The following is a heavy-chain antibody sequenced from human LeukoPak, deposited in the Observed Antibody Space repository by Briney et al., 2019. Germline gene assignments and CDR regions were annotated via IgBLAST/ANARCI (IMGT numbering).Heavy chain of an antibody. J-gene: IGHJ4*02. D-gene: IGHD5-12*01. V-gene: IGHV3-33*01. CDR3: ARHNNAYDWDY. CDR1: GFPFSSYG. Sequence: GGSLRLSCIASGFPFSSYGMHWVRQAPGKGLVWVTVIWPDGSTKYYADSVKGRFTVSRDNSKNTLYLQMNSLRAEDTAVYYCARHNNAYDWDYWGQGTLVTVSS. CDR2: IWPDGSTK.